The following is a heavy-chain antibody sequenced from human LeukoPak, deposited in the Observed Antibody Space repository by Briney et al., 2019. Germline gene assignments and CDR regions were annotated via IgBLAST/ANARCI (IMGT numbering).Heavy chain of an antibody. CDR1: GFTFSSYA. CDR3: ARDHRLAARSGPDAFDI. Sequence: GGSLRLSCAASGFTFSSYAMHWVRQAPGKGLEWVAVISYDGSNKYYADSVKGRFTISRDNSKNTLYLQMNSLRAEDTAVYYCARDHRLAARSGPDAFDIWGQGTMVTVSS. J-gene: IGHJ3*02. CDR2: ISYDGSNK. D-gene: IGHD6-6*01. V-gene: IGHV3-30-3*01.